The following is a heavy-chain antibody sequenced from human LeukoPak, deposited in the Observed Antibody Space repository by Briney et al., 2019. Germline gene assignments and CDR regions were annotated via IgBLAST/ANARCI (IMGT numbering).Heavy chain of an antibody. J-gene: IGHJ4*02. CDR3: ATYYDSSGTFDY. Sequence: ASLKVSCKASGYTFTSYYMHWVRQAPGQGLEWMGLINPSGGGTTYAQKFQGRVTMTRDTSTSTVYMELSSLSSEDTAVYYCATYYDSSGTFDYWGQGTLVTVSS. CDR1: GYTFTSYY. D-gene: IGHD3-22*01. CDR2: INPSGGGT. V-gene: IGHV1-46*01.